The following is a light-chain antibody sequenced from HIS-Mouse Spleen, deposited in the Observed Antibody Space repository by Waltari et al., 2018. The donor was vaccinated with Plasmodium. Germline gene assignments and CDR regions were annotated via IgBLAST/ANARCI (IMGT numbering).Light chain of an antibody. V-gene: IGLV3-1*01. J-gene: IGLJ2*01. CDR3: QAWDSSTVV. CDR2: QDS. Sequence: SYELTQPPSVSVSPGQTASITCSGDKLGDKYACWYKQKPGQSPVLVSYQDSKRPSGIPDRFSGSNAGNTATLTISGTQAMDEADYYCQAWDSSTVVFGGGTKLTVL. CDR1: KLGDKY.